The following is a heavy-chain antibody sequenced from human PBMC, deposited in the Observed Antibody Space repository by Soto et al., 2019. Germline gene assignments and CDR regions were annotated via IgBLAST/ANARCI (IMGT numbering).Heavy chain of an antibody. CDR3: AKIIEAGLDSYYYGMDV. V-gene: IGHV3-30-3*02. J-gene: IGHJ6*02. CDR2: ISYDGSNK. Sequence: GGSLRLSCAASGFTFSSYAMHWVRQAPGKGLEWVAVISYDGSNKYYADSVKGRFTISRDNSKNTLYLQMNSLRAEDTAVYYCAKIIEAGLDSYYYGMDVWGQGTTVTVSS. D-gene: IGHD6-19*01. CDR1: GFTFSSYA.